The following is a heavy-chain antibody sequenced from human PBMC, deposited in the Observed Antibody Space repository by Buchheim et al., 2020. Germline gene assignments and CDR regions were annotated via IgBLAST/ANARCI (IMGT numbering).Heavy chain of an antibody. V-gene: IGHV3-30-3*01. CDR1: GFTFSYA. D-gene: IGHD2-2*01. J-gene: IGHJ4*02. Sequence: QVQLVESGGGVVQPGKSLKLSCAASGFTFSYAMHWVRQAPGKGLEWVAFISFDGGDKYYADSLKGRFTTSRDNSKDTVYLQMDSLRPEDTAVYYCARDLGVPAATQFDYWGQGTL. CDR3: ARDLGVPAATQFDY. CDR2: ISFDGGDK.